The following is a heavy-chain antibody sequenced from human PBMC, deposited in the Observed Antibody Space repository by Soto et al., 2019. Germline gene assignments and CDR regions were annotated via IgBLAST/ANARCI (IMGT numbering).Heavy chain of an antibody. Sequence: QVQLQESGPGLVKPSQTLSLTCSVSGGSFSSDSFIWSWVRPFPGQGLEWIGYINYSGTTYYNPSLRSRITMSVDTSKNQFSLNLSSVTAADTAVYYCARDHKWDGMDVWGQGTTVTVSS. CDR2: INYSGTT. V-gene: IGHV4-31*03. D-gene: IGHD1-26*01. CDR1: GGSFSSDSFI. J-gene: IGHJ6*02. CDR3: ARDHKWDGMDV.